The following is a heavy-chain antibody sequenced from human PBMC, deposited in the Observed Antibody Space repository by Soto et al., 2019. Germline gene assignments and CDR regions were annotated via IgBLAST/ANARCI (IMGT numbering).Heavy chain of an antibody. CDR1: GYTFTSYG. J-gene: IGHJ4*02. Sequence: QVQLVQSGAEVKKPGASVKVSCKASGYTFTSYGISWVRQAPGQGLEWMGWISAYNGNTNYAQKLQGRVTMTTDTSTTTAYMELRSLRSDDTAVYYCARDPAPGITILKEGLDYWGQGTLVTVSS. V-gene: IGHV1-18*01. CDR3: ARDPAPGITILKEGLDY. D-gene: IGHD3-3*01. CDR2: ISAYNGNT.